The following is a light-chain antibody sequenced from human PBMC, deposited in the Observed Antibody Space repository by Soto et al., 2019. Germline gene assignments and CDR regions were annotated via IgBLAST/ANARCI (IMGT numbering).Light chain of an antibody. CDR1: QRISTY. CDR3: QQSYGTPPFT. J-gene: IGKJ3*01. CDR2: AAS. V-gene: IGKV1-39*01. Sequence: DIQMTQSPSSLSASVGDRVTITCRASQRISTYLNWYQQKPGKAPKLLIYAASSLQSGVPSRFSGSGPGTEFTLPTRGLQPGAFATSYCQQSYGTPPFTCGTGTKVDIK.